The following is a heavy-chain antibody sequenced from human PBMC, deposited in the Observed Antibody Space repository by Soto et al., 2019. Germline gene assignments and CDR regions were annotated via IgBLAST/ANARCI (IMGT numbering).Heavy chain of an antibody. V-gene: IGHV1-46*01. CDR3: ARDLSNGYSYGYSNFDY. CDR1: GYTFTSYY. CDR2: INPSGGST. Sequence: ASVKVSCKASGYTFTSYYMHWVRQAPGQGLEWMGIINPSGGSTSYAQKFQGRVTMTRETSTSTVYMELSSLRSEDTAVYYCARDLSNGYSYGYSNFDYWGQRTLVTVSS. J-gene: IGHJ4*02. D-gene: IGHD5-18*01.